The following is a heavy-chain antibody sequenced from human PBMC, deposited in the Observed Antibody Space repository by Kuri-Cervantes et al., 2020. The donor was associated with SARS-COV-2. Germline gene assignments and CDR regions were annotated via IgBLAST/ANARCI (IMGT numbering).Heavy chain of an antibody. J-gene: IGHJ6*03. CDR2: IYYSGST. D-gene: IGHD5-18*01. CDR3: AGRGHSYGYEGYYYYMDV. V-gene: IGHV4-28*01. CDR1: GYSISSSNW. Sequence: SETLSLTCAVSGYSISSSNWWGWIRQPPGKGLEWIGYIYYSGSTNYNPSLKSRVTISVDTSKNQFSLKLSSVTAADTAVYYCAGRGHSYGYEGYYYYMDVWGKGTTVTVSS.